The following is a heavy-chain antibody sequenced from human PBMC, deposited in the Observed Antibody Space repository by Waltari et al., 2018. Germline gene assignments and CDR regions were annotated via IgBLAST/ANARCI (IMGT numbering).Heavy chain of an antibody. J-gene: IGHJ4*02. D-gene: IGHD3-22*01. V-gene: IGHV1-2*02. CDR1: GYTLTGYY. CDR3: ARQKGYDDSSGYSRDY. Sequence: QVQLAQSGAEVEKPGASVKVSCMASGYTLTGYYMHWVRQAPGQGLESMGWINPNTGCTKYARKFRGRVTMTRGTSISTVYMELTRLRFDDTAVYYCARQKGYDDSSGYSRDYWGQGMPVIVSS. CDR2: INPNTGCT.